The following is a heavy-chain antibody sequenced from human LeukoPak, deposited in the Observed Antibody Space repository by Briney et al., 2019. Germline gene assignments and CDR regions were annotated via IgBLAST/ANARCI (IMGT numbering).Heavy chain of an antibody. CDR3: ARISTVLPRY. CDR1: GGSFSGYY. V-gene: IGHV4-34*01. J-gene: IGHJ4*02. Sequence: SETLSLTCAVYGGSFSGYYWSWIRQPPGKGLEWIGEINHSGSTNYNPSLKSRVTISVDTSKNQFSLKLSSVTAADTAVYYCARISTVLPRYWGQGTLVTVSS. D-gene: IGHD3-10*01. CDR2: INHSGST.